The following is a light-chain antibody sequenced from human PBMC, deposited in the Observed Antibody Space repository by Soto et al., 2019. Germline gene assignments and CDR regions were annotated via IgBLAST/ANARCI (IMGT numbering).Light chain of an antibody. CDR2: GNS. CDR1: SSNIGAGYD. Sequence: QSVLTQPPSVSGAPGQRVTISFTGSSSNIGAGYDVHWYQQLPGTAPKLLIYGNSNRPSGVPDRFSGSKSGTSASLAINGLQAEDEADYYCQSYDSSLSGHVVFGGGTQVTVL. J-gene: IGLJ2*01. CDR3: QSYDSSLSGHVV. V-gene: IGLV1-40*01.